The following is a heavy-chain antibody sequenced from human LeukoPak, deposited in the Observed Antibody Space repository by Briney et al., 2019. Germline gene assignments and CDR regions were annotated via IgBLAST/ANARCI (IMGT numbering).Heavy chain of an antibody. D-gene: IGHD4-17*01. CDR2: ISSSSSYI. CDR1: GFTFSRYS. J-gene: IGHJ5*02. Sequence: GGSLRLSCAASGFTFSRYSMNWVRQAPGKGLEWVSSISSSSSYIYYADSVKGRFTISRDSAKNSLNLQMNSLRAEDTAVYYCARVATTVTTINWFDPWGQGTLVTVSS. CDR3: ARVATTVTTINWFDP. V-gene: IGHV3-21*01.